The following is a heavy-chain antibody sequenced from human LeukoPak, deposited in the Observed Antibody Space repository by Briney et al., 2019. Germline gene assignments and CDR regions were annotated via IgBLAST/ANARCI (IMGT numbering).Heavy chain of an antibody. D-gene: IGHD1-14*01. J-gene: IGHJ4*02. CDR3: ASVPEPYYFDY. V-gene: IGHV4-38-2*02. CDR1: GYSISSTYY. CDR2: IYHSGSA. Sequence: PSETLSLTCTVSGYSISSTYYWGWIRQPPGKGLEWIGSIYHSGSAYYNPSLESRVTISVDTSKNQFSLKLTSVTAADKAVYYCASVPEPYYFDYWGQGTLVTVSS.